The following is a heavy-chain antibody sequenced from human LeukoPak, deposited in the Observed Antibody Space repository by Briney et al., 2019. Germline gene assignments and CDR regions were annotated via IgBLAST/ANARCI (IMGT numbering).Heavy chain of an antibody. Sequence: SETLSLTCTVSGDSISGFYWSWIRQPAGKGLEWIGRVYSSGNSGTTNYNPSLQSRVTVSLDTSKNQVSLKLTSLTAADTAVYFCARESRMIAFDIWGQGTMVTVSS. D-gene: IGHD2-2*01. CDR1: GDSISGFY. CDR2: VYSSGNSGTT. V-gene: IGHV4-4*07. CDR3: ARESRMIAFDI. J-gene: IGHJ3*02.